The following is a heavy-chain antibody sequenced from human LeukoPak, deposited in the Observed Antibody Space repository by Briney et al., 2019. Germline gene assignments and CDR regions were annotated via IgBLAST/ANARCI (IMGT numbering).Heavy chain of an antibody. CDR2: IYWDDDK. Sequence: SGPTLVNPTQTLTLTCTFSGFSLSTSGVAVGWIRQPPGKALEWLGHIYWDDDKRYSPSLKSALTITKDTSKNQVVLTMTNMDPVDTATYYCAHRRDGYNSLDYWGQGTLVTVSS. J-gene: IGHJ4*02. CDR3: AHRRDGYNSLDY. V-gene: IGHV2-5*02. D-gene: IGHD5-24*01. CDR1: GFSLSTSGVA.